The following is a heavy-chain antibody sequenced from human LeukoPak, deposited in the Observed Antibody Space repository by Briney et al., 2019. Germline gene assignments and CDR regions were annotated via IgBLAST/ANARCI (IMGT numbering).Heavy chain of an antibody. V-gene: IGHV3-11*01. CDR1: GFTFSDYY. Sequence: PGGSLRLSCAASGFTFSDYYMSWIRQAPGKGLEWVPYISSSGSTIYYADSVKGRFTISRDNAKNSLYLQMNSLRAEDTAVYCCATEAAAGTPDYWGQGTLVTVSS. CDR3: ATEAAAGTPDY. J-gene: IGHJ4*02. CDR2: ISSSGSTI. D-gene: IGHD6-13*01.